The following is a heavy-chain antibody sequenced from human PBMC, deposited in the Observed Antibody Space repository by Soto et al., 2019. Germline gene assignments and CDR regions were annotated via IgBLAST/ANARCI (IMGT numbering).Heavy chain of an antibody. CDR2: FYYSGST. J-gene: IGHJ4*02. D-gene: IGHD4-17*01. CDR1: CGSISTGGYY. V-gene: IGHV4-31*02. CDR3: ARGLSVTLFDN. Sequence: TSETLSLTCTVSCGSISTGGYYWTWVRQPPGKGLEWIGYFYYSGSTYYNPSLKSRVTISVDTSKNQFSLKLSSVTAADTAVYYCARGLSVTLFDNWGQGTLVTVSS.